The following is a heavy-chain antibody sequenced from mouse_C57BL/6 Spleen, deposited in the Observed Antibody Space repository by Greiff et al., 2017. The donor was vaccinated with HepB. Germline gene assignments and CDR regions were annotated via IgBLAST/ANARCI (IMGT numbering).Heavy chain of an antibody. D-gene: IGHD2-4*01. Sequence: DVKLQESGGGLVQPGGSMKLSCAASGFTFSDAWMDWVRQSPEKGLEWVAEIRNKANNHATYYAESVKGRFTISRDDSKSSVYLQMNSLRAEDTGIYYCSRTYYDYEWWYFDVWGTGTTVTVSS. CDR3: SRTYYDYEWWYFDV. CDR2: IRNKANNHAT. CDR1: GFTFSDAW. V-gene: IGHV6-6*01. J-gene: IGHJ1*03.